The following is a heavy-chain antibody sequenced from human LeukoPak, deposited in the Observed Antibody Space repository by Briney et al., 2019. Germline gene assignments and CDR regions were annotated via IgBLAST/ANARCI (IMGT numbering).Heavy chain of an antibody. Sequence: PGGSLRLSCAASGFTFSSYAMHWVRQAPGKGRAGVAVISYDGSNKYYADSVKGRFTISRDNSKNTLYLQMNSLRAEDTAVYYCARDAVRRDGYPGAFDYWGQGTLVTVSS. J-gene: IGHJ4*02. D-gene: IGHD5-24*01. V-gene: IGHV3-30-3*01. CDR2: ISYDGSNK. CDR1: GFTFSSYA. CDR3: ARDAVRRDGYPGAFDY.